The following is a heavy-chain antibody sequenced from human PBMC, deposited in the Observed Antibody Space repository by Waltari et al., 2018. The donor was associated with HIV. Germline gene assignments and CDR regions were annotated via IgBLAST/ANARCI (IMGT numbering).Heavy chain of an antibody. CDR3: VRVVSDGNGSSWLDP. CDR1: GGSISPYNW. CDR2: ISHPGST. D-gene: IGHD2-21*01. V-gene: IGHV4-4*02. Sequence: QVQLQESGPGQVEPSGTLSLTCAVSGGSISPYNWWTWVRQPPGKGLEWIGGISHPGSTNYNKSLKSRVTISVDKSKNQFSLELRSVTAADTAVYYCVRVVSDGNGSSWLDPWGQGTLVTVSS. J-gene: IGHJ5*02.